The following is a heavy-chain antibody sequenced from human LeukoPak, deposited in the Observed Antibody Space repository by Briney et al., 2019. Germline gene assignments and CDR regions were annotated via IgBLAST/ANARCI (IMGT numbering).Heavy chain of an antibody. D-gene: IGHD3-16*01. CDR2: INPNSGGT. CDR3: ASDYEYCSFGRLPHSWFDY. V-gene: IGHV1-2*02. CDR1: RYTLTADL. Sequence: ASVKGSCKAFRYTLTADLVPAGREAPGQGLEWMGWINPNSGGTNYAQKFQGRVIMTRDTSISTAYMELSRLRSVNTAVYYCASDYEYCSFGRLPHSWFDYWGQGTLVTVSS. J-gene: IGHJ4*02.